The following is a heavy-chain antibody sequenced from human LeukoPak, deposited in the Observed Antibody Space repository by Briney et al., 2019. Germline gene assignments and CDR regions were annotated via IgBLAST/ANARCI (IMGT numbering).Heavy chain of an antibody. J-gene: IGHJ4*02. CDR3: AKGRGPAATHPDY. Sequence: PGGSLRLSCAASGFTFSTYAMYWARQAPGKGLEWVAVISHHGSDKYYADSVKGRFTISRDNSKNTLYLQMNSLRAEDTAVYYCAKGRGPAATHPDYWGQGILVTVSS. V-gene: IGHV3-30*18. D-gene: IGHD6-25*01. CDR2: ISHHGSDK. CDR1: GFTFSTYA.